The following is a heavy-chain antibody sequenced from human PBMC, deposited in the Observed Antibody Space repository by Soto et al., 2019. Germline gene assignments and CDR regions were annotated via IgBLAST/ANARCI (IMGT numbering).Heavy chain of an antibody. Sequence: GGSLRLSCAASGFTFDDYAMHWVRQAPGKGLEWVSGISWNSGSIGYADSVKGRFTISRDNAKNSLYLQMNSLRAEDTALYYCAKDLGYCSGGSCYSAYFDYWGQGTLVTVSS. CDR1: GFTFDDYA. CDR2: ISWNSGSI. D-gene: IGHD2-15*01. CDR3: AKDLGYCSGGSCYSAYFDY. J-gene: IGHJ4*02. V-gene: IGHV3-9*01.